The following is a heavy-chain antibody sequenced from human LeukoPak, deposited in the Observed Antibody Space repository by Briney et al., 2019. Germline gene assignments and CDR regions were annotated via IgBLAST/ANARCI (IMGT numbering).Heavy chain of an antibody. CDR3: ARDRATDRGLDY. D-gene: IGHD5-24*01. CDR1: GGSLHTYY. J-gene: IGHJ4*02. Sequence: SETLSLTCTVSGGSLHTYYWSWIRQPPGKGLEYIGYIYFSGDTNYNPSLESRVTMSIDTSRNQFSLRLRSVTAADTAVYYCARDRATDRGLDYWGPGTLVTVSS. V-gene: IGHV4-59*01. CDR2: IYFSGDT.